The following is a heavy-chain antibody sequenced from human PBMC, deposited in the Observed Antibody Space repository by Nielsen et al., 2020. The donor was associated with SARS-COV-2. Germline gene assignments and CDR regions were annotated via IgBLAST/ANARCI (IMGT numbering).Heavy chain of an antibody. Sequence: ASVPVSCKASGYTFTNYYMHWVRQAPAQGLEWMGVINTSDGSTTYAQKFQGRVTMTSDTSTRTVYMELRSLRSEDTAVYYCARDDTVTMDYYTDDGMDVWGQGTTVTVSS. J-gene: IGHJ6*02. CDR1: GYTFTNYY. D-gene: IGHD4-17*01. CDR2: INTSDGST. CDR3: ARDDTVTMDYYTDDGMDV. V-gene: IGHV1-46*01.